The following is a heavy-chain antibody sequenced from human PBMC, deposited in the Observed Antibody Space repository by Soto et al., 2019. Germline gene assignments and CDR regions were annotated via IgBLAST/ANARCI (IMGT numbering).Heavy chain of an antibody. CDR1: GYNFTSRC. Sequence: GSSVRFSCQASGYNFTSRCMHCVRQAPGQGLEWMGWINPNSGGTNYAQKFQGWVTMTRDTSISTAYMELSRLRSDDTAVYYCARGGSLWFGELSAYYYGMDVWGQGTTVTVSS. CDR2: INPNSGGT. J-gene: IGHJ6*02. CDR3: ARGGSLWFGELSAYYYGMDV. D-gene: IGHD3-10*01. V-gene: IGHV1-2*04.